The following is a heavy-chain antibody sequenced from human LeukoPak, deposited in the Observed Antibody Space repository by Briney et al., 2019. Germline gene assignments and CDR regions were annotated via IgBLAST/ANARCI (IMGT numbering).Heavy chain of an antibody. V-gene: IGHV1-2*02. CDR1: GYTFTGYY. CDR3: ASGVYYDSSGYSIDAFDI. J-gene: IGHJ3*02. CDR2: INPNSGGT. Sequence: ASVKVSCKASGYTFTGYYMHWVRQAPGQGLEWMGWINPNSGGTNYVQKFQGRVTMTRDTSISTAYMELSRLRSDDTAVYYCASGVYYDSSGYSIDAFDIWGQGTMVTVSS. D-gene: IGHD3-22*01.